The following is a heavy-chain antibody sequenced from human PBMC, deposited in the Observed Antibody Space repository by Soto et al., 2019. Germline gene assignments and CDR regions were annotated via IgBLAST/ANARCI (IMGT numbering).Heavy chain of an antibody. V-gene: IGHV3-13*01. J-gene: IGHJ6*01. CDR1: GFSFSNYD. Sequence: EVQVVESGGGLVQPGGSLRLSCAASGFSFSNYDMHWVRQVTGKGLEWVSGITTAGDTYYLGSVKGRFTISREKAKNSLYHQMNSLSAGDTAVYYCARELHGGSYGMDVWGRGTTVTVSS. CDR2: ITTAGDT. CDR3: ARELHGGSYGMDV.